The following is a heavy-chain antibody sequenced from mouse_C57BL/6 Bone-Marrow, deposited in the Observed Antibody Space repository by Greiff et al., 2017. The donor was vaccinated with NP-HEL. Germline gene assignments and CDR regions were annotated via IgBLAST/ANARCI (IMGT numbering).Heavy chain of an antibody. Sequence: LQESGAELVRPGASVTLSCKASGYTFTDYEMHWVKQTPVHGLEWIGAIDPETGGTAYNQKFKGKAILTADNSSSTAYIDLRSLTSEDSAVYYGTRYGYDVPSWFAYWGQGTLVTVSA. V-gene: IGHV1-15*01. CDR2: IDPETGGT. CDR1: GYTFTDYE. J-gene: IGHJ3*01. D-gene: IGHD2-2*01. CDR3: TRYGYDVPSWFAY.